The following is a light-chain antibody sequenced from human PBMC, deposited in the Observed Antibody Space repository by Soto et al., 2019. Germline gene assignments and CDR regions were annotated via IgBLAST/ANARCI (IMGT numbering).Light chain of an antibody. CDR2: DAS. V-gene: IGKV3-11*01. CDR1: QSRGSNF. Sequence: EIVLTQSPGTLSLSPCERATLSFTTSQSRGSNFLAWYQHKPGQVPRLLIYDASTRGTGSPARFSGSGSGTDFTLTITSLVHADFAVYYCHQRQRCPRTFGQGTKVDIK. CDR3: HQRQRCPRT. J-gene: IGKJ1*01.